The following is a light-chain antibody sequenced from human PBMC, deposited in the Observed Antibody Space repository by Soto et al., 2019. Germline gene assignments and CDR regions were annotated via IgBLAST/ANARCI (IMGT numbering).Light chain of an antibody. CDR2: GNN. CDR1: SSNIGINT. CDR3: ATWDDSLDVHV. Sequence: QSVLTQPPSAAGTPGQTSTISCSGFSSNIGINTVSWYEHLPGTAPRLLIYGNNQRPSGVPDRFSGSKSGTSASLAISGLQSEDEAHYYCATWDDSLDVHVFGTGTKVTVL. J-gene: IGLJ1*01. V-gene: IGLV1-44*01.